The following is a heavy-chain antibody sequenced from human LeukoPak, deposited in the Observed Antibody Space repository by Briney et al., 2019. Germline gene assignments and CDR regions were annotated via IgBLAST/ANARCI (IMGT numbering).Heavy chain of an antibody. D-gene: IGHD1-1*01. Sequence: SLRLSCAASGFTFSSNAIYWVRQAPGKGLEWVAEISYDGGNTYYADSVKGRFTISRDNSKNTLYLQMNSLRAEDTAVYYCAKEGTGIHFDYWGQGTLVTVSS. CDR2: ISYDGGNT. V-gene: IGHV3-30-3*01. CDR3: AKEGTGIHFDY. J-gene: IGHJ4*02. CDR1: GFTFSSNA.